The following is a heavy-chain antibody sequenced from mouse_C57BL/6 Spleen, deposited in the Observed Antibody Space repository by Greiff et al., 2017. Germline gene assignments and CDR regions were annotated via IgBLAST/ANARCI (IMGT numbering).Heavy chain of an antibody. Sequence: EVKVVESGGGLVKPGGSLKLSCAASGFTFSDYGMHWVRQAPEKGLEWVAYISSGSSTIYYADTVKGRFTISRDNAYNTLFLQMTSLRSEDTAMYYCAKKQVPARIYYAMDYWGQGTSVTVSS. CDR3: AKKQVPARIYYAMDY. V-gene: IGHV5-17*01. J-gene: IGHJ4*01. CDR2: ISSGSSTI. CDR1: GFTFSDYG.